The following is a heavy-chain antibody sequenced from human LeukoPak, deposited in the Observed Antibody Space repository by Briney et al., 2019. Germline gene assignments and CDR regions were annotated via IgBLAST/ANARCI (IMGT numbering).Heavy chain of an antibody. CDR3: ARGKGSGRFGYFYYGVDV. CDR1: GFTFSMYG. D-gene: IGHD3-10*01. Sequence: GGSLRLSCAASGFTFSMYGMHWVRQAPGKGLEWVASIWINGRDETYVDSVKGRFTISRDNSTLFLQMNSLRAEDTAIYFCARGKGSGRFGYFYYGVDVWGQGATVTASS. J-gene: IGHJ6*02. V-gene: IGHV3-33*01. CDR2: IWINGRDE.